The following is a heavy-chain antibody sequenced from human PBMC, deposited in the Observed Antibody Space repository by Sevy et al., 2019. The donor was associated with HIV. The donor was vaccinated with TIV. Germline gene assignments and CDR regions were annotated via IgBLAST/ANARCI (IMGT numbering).Heavy chain of an antibody. Sequence: GGSLRLSCAASGFTFSSYAMHWVRQAPGKGLEWVAVISYDGSNKYYADSVKGRFTISRDNSKNTLYLQMNSLRAEDTAVYYCARDPGRGYSSGWKRRENAFDIWGQGTMVTVSS. CDR1: GFTFSSYA. CDR2: ISYDGSNK. CDR3: ARDPGRGYSSGWKRRENAFDI. J-gene: IGHJ3*02. D-gene: IGHD6-19*01. V-gene: IGHV3-30-3*01.